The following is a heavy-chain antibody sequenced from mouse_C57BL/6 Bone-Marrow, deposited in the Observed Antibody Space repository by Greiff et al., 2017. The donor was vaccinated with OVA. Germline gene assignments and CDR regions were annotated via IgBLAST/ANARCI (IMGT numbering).Heavy chain of an antibody. D-gene: IGHD3-2*02. J-gene: IGHJ4*01. Sequence: QVQLQQSGAELVKPGASVKLSCKASGYTFTSYWMQWVKQRPGQGLEWIGEIDPSDSYTNYNQKFKGKATLTVDTSSSTAYMQLSSLTSEDSAVYYCARQLRLRYAMDYWGQGTSVTVSS. CDR3: ARQLRLRYAMDY. CDR1: GYTFTSYW. V-gene: IGHV1-50*01. CDR2: IDPSDSYT.